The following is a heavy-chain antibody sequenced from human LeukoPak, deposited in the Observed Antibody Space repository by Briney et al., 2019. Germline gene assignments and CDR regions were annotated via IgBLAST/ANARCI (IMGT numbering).Heavy chain of an antibody. CDR1: GFTFSDYY. V-gene: IGHV3-11*04. D-gene: IGHD2-15*01. CDR2: ISGGGHTI. Sequence: GGSLRLSCAASGFTFSDYYMSWIRQAPGKGLEWVSYISGGGHTIYHADSVKGRFTISRDNAKNSLYLHMNSLRAGDTAVYSCARDRCSGGSCYLDYWGQGTLVTVSS. CDR3: ARDRCSGGSCYLDY. J-gene: IGHJ4*02.